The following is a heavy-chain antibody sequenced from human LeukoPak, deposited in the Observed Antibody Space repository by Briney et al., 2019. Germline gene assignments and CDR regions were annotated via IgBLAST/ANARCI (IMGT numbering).Heavy chain of an antibody. V-gene: IGHV3-23*01. J-gene: IGHJ4*02. CDR2: ISGSGGGT. CDR3: ASSRDVVVVPAPPG. CDR1: GFTFSSYA. Sequence: GGSLRLSCAASGFTFSSYAMSWVRQAPGKGLEWVSAISGSGGGTYYADSAKGRFTISRDNSKNTLYLQMNSLRAEDTAVYYCASSRDVVVVPAPPGWGQGTLVTVSS. D-gene: IGHD2-2*01.